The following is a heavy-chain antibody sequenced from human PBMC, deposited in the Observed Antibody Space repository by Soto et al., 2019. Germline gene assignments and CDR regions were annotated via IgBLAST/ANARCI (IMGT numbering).Heavy chain of an antibody. D-gene: IGHD3-22*01. V-gene: IGHV5-10-1*01. CDR2: IDPSDSYT. J-gene: IGHJ3*02. CDR1: GYSFTSYW. Sequence: GESLKISCKGSGYSFTSYWISWVRQMPGKGLEWMGRIDPSDSYTNYSPSFQGHVTISADKSISTAYLQWSSLKSSDTAMYYCARRDRDYDSSGYYSAFDICGQGTTVRVSS. CDR3: ARRDRDYDSSGYYSAFDI.